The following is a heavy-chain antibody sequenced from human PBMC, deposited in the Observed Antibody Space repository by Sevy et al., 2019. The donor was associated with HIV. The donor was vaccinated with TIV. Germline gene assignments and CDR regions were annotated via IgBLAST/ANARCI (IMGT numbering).Heavy chain of an antibody. D-gene: IGHD2-15*01. Sequence: ASVKVSCKVSGYTFDTFGINWVRQAPGQGLEWMGWISPYNGDTTYAQNFQGRLTLTTDKSTNTAYMELKSLRSDDTAVYYCSRLGYCNPTICFPLYYFDSWGQGTLVTVSS. CDR3: SRLGYCNPTICFPLYYFDS. J-gene: IGHJ4*02. V-gene: IGHV1-18*01. CDR1: GYTFDTFG. CDR2: ISPYNGDT.